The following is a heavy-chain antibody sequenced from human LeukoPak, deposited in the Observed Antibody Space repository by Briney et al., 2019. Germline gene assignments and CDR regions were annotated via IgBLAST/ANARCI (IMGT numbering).Heavy chain of an antibody. J-gene: IGHJ4*02. CDR3: ARARIAVAGTLFGY. CDR1: GGSFSGYY. V-gene: IGHV4-34*01. D-gene: IGHD6-19*01. CDR2: INHSGST. Sequence: SETLSLTCAVYGGSFSGYYWSWIRQPPGKGLEWIGEINHSGSTNYNPSLKSRVTISVDTSKNQFSLKLSSVTAADTAVYYCARARIAVAGTLFGYWCQGTLVTVSS.